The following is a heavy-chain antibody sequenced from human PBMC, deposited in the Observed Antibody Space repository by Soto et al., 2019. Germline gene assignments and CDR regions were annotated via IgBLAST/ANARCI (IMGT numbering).Heavy chain of an antibody. V-gene: IGHV1-18*01. J-gene: IGHJ5*02. CDR2: ISAYNGNT. Sequence: QVQLVQSGAEVKKPGASVKVSCNASGYTFTSYGISWVRQAPGQGFEWMGWISAYNGNTNYAQKLQGRVTMTTETSTSTAYMELRSLRSDDTAVYYCARVAVAGKRVSWFDPWGQGTLVTVSS. D-gene: IGHD6-19*01. CDR1: GYTFTSYG. CDR3: ARVAVAGKRVSWFDP.